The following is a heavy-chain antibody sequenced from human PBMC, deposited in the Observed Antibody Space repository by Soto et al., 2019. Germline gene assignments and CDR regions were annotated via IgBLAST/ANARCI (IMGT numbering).Heavy chain of an antibody. CDR3: ADPGSTELDV. J-gene: IGHJ6*02. CDR2: ISKDGSKK. Sequence: GGSLRLSCAASGFAFSTYGMHWVRQAPGKGLEWVAVISKDGSKKDYAASVKGRFTISRDNSKNMLYLQMNSLRAEDTAVYYCADPGSTELDVWGQGTTVTVSS. V-gene: IGHV3-30*03. CDR1: GFAFSTYG. D-gene: IGHD3-10*01.